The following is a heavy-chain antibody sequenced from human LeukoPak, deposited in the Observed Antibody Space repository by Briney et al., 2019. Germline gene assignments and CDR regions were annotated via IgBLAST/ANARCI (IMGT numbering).Heavy chain of an antibody. CDR1: GGSISSYY. CDR3: ARALYLRGDYFDY. V-gene: IGHV4-59*01. J-gene: IGHJ4*02. D-gene: IGHD3-16*01. Sequence: SETLSLICTVSGGSISSYYWSWIRQPPGKGLEWIGYIYYSGSTSYNPSLKSRVTISVDTSKNQFSLKLSSVTAADTAVYYCARALYLRGDYFDYWGQGTLVTVSS. CDR2: IYYSGST.